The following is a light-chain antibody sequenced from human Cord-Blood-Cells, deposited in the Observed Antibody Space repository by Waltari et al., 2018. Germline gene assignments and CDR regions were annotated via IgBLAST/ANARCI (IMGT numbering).Light chain of an antibody. CDR3: SSYTSSSTYV. Sequence: QSALTQPASVSGSPGQSITIPCPGTTSDVGGYNSVPWYQPHPGKAPKLMIYDVSKRPSGVSNRFSGSKSGNTASLTISGLQAEDEADYYCSSYTSSSTYVFGTGTKVTVL. CDR1: TSDVGGYNS. J-gene: IGLJ1*01. V-gene: IGLV2-14*01. CDR2: DVS.